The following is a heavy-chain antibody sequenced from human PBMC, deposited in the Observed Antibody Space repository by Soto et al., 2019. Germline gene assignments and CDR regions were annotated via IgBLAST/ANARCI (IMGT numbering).Heavy chain of an antibody. CDR3: ARAKVEMAKIFDY. J-gene: IGHJ4*02. Sequence: ASVKVSCKASGYTFTSHGISWLRQAPGQGLEWMGWISGYNGNTKYAQKIQGRVTMTTDTSTSTAYMELRSLRSDDTAVYYCARAKVEMAKIFDYWGQGTLVTVSS. V-gene: IGHV1-18*04. D-gene: IGHD5-12*01. CDR1: GYTFTSHG. CDR2: ISGYNGNT.